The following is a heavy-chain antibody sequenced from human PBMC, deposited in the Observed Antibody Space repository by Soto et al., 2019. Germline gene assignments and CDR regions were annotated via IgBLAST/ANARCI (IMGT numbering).Heavy chain of an antibody. D-gene: IGHD2-8*02. V-gene: IGHV1-18*01. J-gene: IGHJ6*02. CDR1: SVIFTSYG. Sequence: ASVKVCCKASSVIFTSYGINWVRQAPGQGLEWMGWISGYNGNTKYGQKFQDRVTLTADTSTATAFMEVRSLRGDDSAVYYCATSGGHHFGTDVWGQGSTVTVSS. CDR3: ATSGGHHFGTDV. CDR2: ISGYNGNT.